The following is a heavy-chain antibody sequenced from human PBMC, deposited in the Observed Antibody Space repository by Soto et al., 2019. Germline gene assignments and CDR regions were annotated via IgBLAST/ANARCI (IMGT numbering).Heavy chain of an antibody. CDR2: VDLDGSGT. Sequence: EVQLAQSGGGSVQPGGSLRLSCAASGFTFTNYWINWVRQVPGKGLEWVARVDLDGSGTSYADFVKGRFTISRDNAKNTVYLLMSSLSVEEMALYYSTTVFEYWGQGDPVTVSP. CDR1: GFTFTNYW. V-gene: IGHV3-74*02. CDR3: TTVFEY. J-gene: IGHJ4*02.